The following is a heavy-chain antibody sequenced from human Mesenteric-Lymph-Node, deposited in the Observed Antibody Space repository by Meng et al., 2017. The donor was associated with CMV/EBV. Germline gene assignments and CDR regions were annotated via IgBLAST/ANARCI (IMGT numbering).Heavy chain of an antibody. CDR3: ARDLPSRFGMGV. CDR2: NNPNSGGT. CDR1: GYTFTGYY. Sequence: ASAKVSCKASGYTFTGYYMHWVRQAPGQGLEWMGWNNPNSGGTNYAQKFQGRVTMIRDTSTSTAHMELSRLRSDDTTVYYCARDLPSRFGMGVWGQGTTVTVSS. V-gene: IGHV1-2*02. J-gene: IGHJ6*02. D-gene: IGHD5/OR15-5a*01.